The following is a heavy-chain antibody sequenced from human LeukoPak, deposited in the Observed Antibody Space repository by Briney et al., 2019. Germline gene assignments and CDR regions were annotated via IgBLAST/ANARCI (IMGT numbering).Heavy chain of an antibody. CDR2: ISSSGSYI. CDR3: ARGCFYDRSPYCPFDY. D-gene: IGHD3-22*01. V-gene: IGHV3-21*04. CDR1: GLTFSSYS. Sequence: PGGSLRLSCAASGLTFSSYSMNWVRQAPGKGLEWVSSISSSGSYIYYADSVKGRFTISRDNANKSLYLQLNSLRAEDTAVYYCARGCFYDRSPYCPFDYWGQGTLVTVSS. J-gene: IGHJ4*02.